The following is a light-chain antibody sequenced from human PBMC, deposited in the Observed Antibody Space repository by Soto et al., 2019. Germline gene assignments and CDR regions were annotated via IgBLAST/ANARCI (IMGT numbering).Light chain of an antibody. CDR2: RNN. Sequence: QSVLTQPPSASGTPGQRVTISCSGSSSNIGSNYVYWYQQLPGTDPKLLIYRNNQRPSGVPARFSGSKSGTSASLAISGLRSEDEADYYCAAWDDSLSGPVFGGGTQLTVL. J-gene: IGLJ7*01. CDR3: AAWDDSLSGPV. V-gene: IGLV1-47*01. CDR1: SSNIGSNY.